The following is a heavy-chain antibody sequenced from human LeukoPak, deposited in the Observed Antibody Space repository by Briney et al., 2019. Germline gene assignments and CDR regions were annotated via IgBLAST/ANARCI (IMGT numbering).Heavy chain of an antibody. D-gene: IGHD6-19*01. J-gene: IGHJ4*02. CDR1: GFTFSNYW. CDR2: INRDGSST. Sequence: PGGSLRLSCAASGFTFSNYWMHWVRQAPGKGLVWVSRINRDGSSTTYADSVKGRFTVSRDNAKNTLYLQMNSLRAGDTAVYYWAKSVFFGSVGGTGRGYWGQGTLVTVSS. CDR3: AKSVFFGSVGGTGRGY. V-gene: IGHV3-74*01.